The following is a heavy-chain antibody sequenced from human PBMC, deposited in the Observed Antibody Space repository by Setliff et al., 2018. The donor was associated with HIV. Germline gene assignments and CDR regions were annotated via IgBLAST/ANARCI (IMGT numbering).Heavy chain of an antibody. CDR1: GFTFTNSA. Sequence: SVKVSCKASGFTFTNSAVQWVRQARGQRLEWIGWIVVGSGNTNYAQKFQERVTITRDMSTSRAYMELGGLRTGDTAVYYCAADPLFSRAARYDYWGQGTLVTVSS. J-gene: IGHJ4*02. CDR2: IVVGSGNT. D-gene: IGHD6-25*01. CDR3: AADPLFSRAARYDY. V-gene: IGHV1-58*01.